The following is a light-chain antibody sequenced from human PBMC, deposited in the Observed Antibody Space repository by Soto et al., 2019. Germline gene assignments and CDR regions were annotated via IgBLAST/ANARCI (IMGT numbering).Light chain of an antibody. CDR1: SSDXGGYDY. V-gene: IGLV2-14*01. CDR2: DVS. Sequence: QSVLTQPASVSGSPGQSIXIXXXGXSSDXGGYDYVSWYQQHPGKAPKLMIYDVSNRPSGVSKRFSGSKSGNTASLTISGLQAEDEADYYCSSYTSSSTQVVFGGGTKLTVL. CDR3: SSYTSSSTQVV. J-gene: IGLJ2*01.